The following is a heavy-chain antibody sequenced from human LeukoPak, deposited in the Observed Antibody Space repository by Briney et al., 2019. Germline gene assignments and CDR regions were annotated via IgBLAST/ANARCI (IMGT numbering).Heavy chain of an antibody. J-gene: IGHJ6*04. CDR3: VTGDV. CDR2: ISYDGSTK. V-gene: IGHV3-30*03. CDR1: GFTFSTYG. Sequence: GGSLRLSCTASGFTFSTYGMHWVRQAPGKGLEWVTLISYDGSTKYYSDSVKGRFTLSRDNSKNTLYLQMNSLRAEDTAVYYCVTGDVWGKGTTVTISS.